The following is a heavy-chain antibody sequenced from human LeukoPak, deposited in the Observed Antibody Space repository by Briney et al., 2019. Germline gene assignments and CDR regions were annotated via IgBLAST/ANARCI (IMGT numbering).Heavy chain of an antibody. CDR1: GFTFSNYA. Sequence: GGSLRLSCSASGFTFSNYAIHWVRQAPGKGLEYVSTISDNGGNTNYADSVKGRFTISRDNSKNTLYLQMSSLRPEDTAVYYCVKAAGSWYGYFDYWGQGTLVAVSS. J-gene: IGHJ4*02. CDR3: VKAAGSWYGYFDY. V-gene: IGHV3-64D*06. D-gene: IGHD6-13*01. CDR2: ISDNGGNT.